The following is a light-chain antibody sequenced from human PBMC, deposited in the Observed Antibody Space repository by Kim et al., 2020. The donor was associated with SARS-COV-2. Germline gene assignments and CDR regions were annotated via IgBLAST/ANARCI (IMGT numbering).Light chain of an antibody. CDR3: QSYDTINPCI. V-gene: IGLV6-57*01. Sequence: NFMLTQPHSVSESPGKTVTISCTRSSGSIASNYVQWYQQRPGSSPTTVIYDDDQRHSGVPDRFSGSIDRSSNSASLSISGLKTEDEADYYCQSYDTINPCIFGGGTQLTVL. CDR2: DDD. J-gene: IGLJ2*01. CDR1: SGSIASNY.